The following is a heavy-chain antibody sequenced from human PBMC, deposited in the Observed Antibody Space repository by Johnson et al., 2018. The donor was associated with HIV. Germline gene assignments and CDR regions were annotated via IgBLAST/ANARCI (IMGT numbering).Heavy chain of an antibody. CDR2: IHQDGSAK. Sequence: VQVVESGGGLVQPGGSLRLSCAASGFTFSSYWMTWVRQAPGKGLEWVANIHQDGSAKYYLDSVKGRFAISRDNAKNSLYLQINSLRVEDTAVYYCVSDRGFFAFDMWGQGTMVTVSS. V-gene: IGHV3-7*01. J-gene: IGHJ3*02. D-gene: IGHD3-3*01. CDR1: GFTFSSYW. CDR3: VSDRGFFAFDM.